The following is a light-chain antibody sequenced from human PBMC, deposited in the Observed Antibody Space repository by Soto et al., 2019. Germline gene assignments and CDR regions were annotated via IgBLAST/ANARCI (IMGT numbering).Light chain of an antibody. V-gene: IGLV2-14*01. CDR1: SSDVGGYNY. CDR2: DVS. J-gene: IGLJ2*01. CDR3: CSYTSSSTLVV. Sequence: QSALTQPASVSGSPGQSITISCTGTSSDVGGYNYVSWYQQHPGKAPKLMMYDVSNRPSGVSNRFSGSKSGNTASLTISGLQAEDEADYYCCSYTSSSTLVVFGGGTKLTVL.